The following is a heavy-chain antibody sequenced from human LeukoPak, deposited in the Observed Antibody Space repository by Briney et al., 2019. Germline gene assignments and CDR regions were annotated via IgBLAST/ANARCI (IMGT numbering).Heavy chain of an antibody. V-gene: IGHV4-61*02. Sequence: PSETLSLTCTVSGGSISSGSYYRSWIRQPAGKGLEWIGRIYTSGSTNYNPSLKSRVTISVDTSKNLFSLKLSSVTAADTAVYYCARAPEGYCRSTKCSTAEYFQHWGQGTLVTVSS. D-gene: IGHD2-2*01. J-gene: IGHJ1*01. CDR3: ARAPEGYCRSTKCSTAEYFQH. CDR1: GGSISSGSYY. CDR2: IYTSGST.